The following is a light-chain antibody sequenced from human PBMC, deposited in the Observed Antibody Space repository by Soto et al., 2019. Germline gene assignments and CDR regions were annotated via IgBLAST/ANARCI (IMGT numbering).Light chain of an antibody. Sequence: QSVLTQPRSVSGSPGQSVTISCTGSSSDVGGYNYVSWYQHHPGKAPKLMIYDVRKWPSGVPDRFSGSQSGNTASLTISGLQAEDEADYYCCSYAGRYTLLFGGGTKLTVL. CDR3: CSYAGRYTLL. V-gene: IGLV2-11*01. J-gene: IGLJ2*01. CDR1: SSDVGGYNY. CDR2: DVR.